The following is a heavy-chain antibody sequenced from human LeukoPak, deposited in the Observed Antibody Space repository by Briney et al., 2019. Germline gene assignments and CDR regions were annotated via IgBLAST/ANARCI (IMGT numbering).Heavy chain of an antibody. D-gene: IGHD6-13*01. V-gene: IGHV3-30*02. CDR3: AKDHLAYRSSPTYWYFDL. Sequence: GGSLRLSCAASGFTFSSYGMHWVRQAPGKGLEWVAFIRYDGSNKYYADSVKGRFTISRDNSKNTLYLQMNSLRAEDTAVYYCAKDHLAYRSSPTYWYFDLWGRGTLVTVSS. CDR2: IRYDGSNK. J-gene: IGHJ2*01. CDR1: GFTFSSYG.